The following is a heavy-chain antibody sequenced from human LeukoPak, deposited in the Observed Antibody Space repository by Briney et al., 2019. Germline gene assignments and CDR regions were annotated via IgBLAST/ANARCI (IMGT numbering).Heavy chain of an antibody. D-gene: IGHD4-11*01. CDR3: ATTTSHLRRNYFDY. V-gene: IGHV1-2*06. CDR2: IIPNSGDT. Sequence: GASVKVSCKASGYTFTDYYIHWVRQAPGQGLEWMRRIIPNSGDTNYAQKFQGRVTLTRDTSISTVYMELSRPRSDDTALYYCATTTSHLRRNYFDYWGQRTLVTVSS. CDR1: GYTFTDYY. J-gene: IGHJ4*02.